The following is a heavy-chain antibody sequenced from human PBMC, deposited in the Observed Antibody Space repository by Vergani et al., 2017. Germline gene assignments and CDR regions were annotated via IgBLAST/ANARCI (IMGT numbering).Heavy chain of an antibody. J-gene: IGHJ4*02. CDR2: INPNSGGT. CDR3: ARVPYCTNGVCYTRHLDY. CDR1: GYTFTGYY. V-gene: IGHV1-2*02. D-gene: IGHD2-8*01. Sequence: QVQLVQSGAEVKKPGASVKVSCKASGYTFTGYYMHWVRQAPGQGLEWMGWINPNSGGTNYAQKFQGRVTMTRDTSISTAYMELSRLRSDDTAVYYCARVPYCTNGVCYTRHLDYWGQGTLVTVSS.